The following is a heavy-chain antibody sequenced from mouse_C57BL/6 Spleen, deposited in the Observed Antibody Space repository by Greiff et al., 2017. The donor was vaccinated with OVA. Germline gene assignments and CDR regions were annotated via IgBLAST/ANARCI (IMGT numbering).Heavy chain of an antibody. D-gene: IGHD2-3*01. V-gene: IGHV1-49*01. CDR2: FTMYSDAT. CDR3: ARGRDGYPYAMDY. CDR1: YFAFMASA. Sequence: LQQSGAELVRPGSSVKLSCTDSYFAFMASAMHWVKQRPGHGLEWIGAFTMYSDATEYSENFKGKATLTANKSSSTAYMELSSLTSEDYAVYYCARGRDGYPYAMDYWGQGTSVTVSS. J-gene: IGHJ4*01.